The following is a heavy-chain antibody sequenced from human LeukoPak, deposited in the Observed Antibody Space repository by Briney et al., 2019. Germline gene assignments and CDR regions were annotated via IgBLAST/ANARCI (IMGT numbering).Heavy chain of an antibody. J-gene: IGHJ4*02. CDR2: ISSSGSTI. CDR1: GFTFDDYG. D-gene: IGHD6-19*01. V-gene: IGHV3-11*04. CDR3: ARVIAVAALFDY. Sequence: GGSLRLSCAASGFTFDDYGMSWVRQAPGKGLEWVSYISSSGSTIYYADSVKGRFTISRDNAKNSLYLQMNSLRAEDTAVYYCARVIAVAALFDYWGQGTLVTVSS.